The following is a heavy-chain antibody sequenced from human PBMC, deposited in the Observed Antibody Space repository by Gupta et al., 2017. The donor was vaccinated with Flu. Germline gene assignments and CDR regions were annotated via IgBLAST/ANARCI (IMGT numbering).Heavy chain of an antibody. Sequence: EVQLVESGGALVQPGGSVRLSCAASGFTFSTYWMTWVRQAPGKGPEWVANIKQGGSESYYLDSVKGRFTISRDNAKNSMFLQMNSLRPEDTAVYFCVRDFRFQEGFWGQGTLVTVSS. J-gene: IGHJ4*02. D-gene: IGHD2/OR15-2a*01. CDR3: VRDFRFQEGF. V-gene: IGHV3-7*01. CDR1: GFTFSTYW. CDR2: IKQGGSES.